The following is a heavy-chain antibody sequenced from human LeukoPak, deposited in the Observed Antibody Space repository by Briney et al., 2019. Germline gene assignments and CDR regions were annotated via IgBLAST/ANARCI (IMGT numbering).Heavy chain of an antibody. V-gene: IGHV4-38-2*02. CDR2: INHIGST. CDR3: ARGGRGTYYVQIVVY. Sequence: ASETLSLTCTVSGYSISSGYYWSWIRQPPGKGLEWIGEINHIGSTNYNPSLKSRVTISGDTSKNQFSLKLSSVTAADTAVYYCARGGRGTYYVQIVVYWGQGTLVTVPS. CDR1: GYSISSGYY. J-gene: IGHJ4*02. D-gene: IGHD1-26*01.